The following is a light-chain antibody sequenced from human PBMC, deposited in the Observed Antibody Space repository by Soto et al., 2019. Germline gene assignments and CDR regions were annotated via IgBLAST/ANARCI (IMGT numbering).Light chain of an antibody. CDR2: GAS. CDR1: QSVSSN. CDR3: QQYNNWPWT. J-gene: IGKJ1*01. V-gene: IGKV3-15*01. Sequence: EIVMKLSPATLSVSPAERATLSCRASQSVSSNLAWYQQKPGQAPRLLIYGASTRATGIPARFSGSGSGTEFTLTISSLQSEDFAVYYCQQYNNWPWTFGQGTKVDIK.